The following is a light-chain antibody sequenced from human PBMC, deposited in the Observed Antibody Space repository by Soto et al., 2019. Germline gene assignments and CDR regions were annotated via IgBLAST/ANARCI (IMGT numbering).Light chain of an antibody. Sequence: IQLNQSPSSLSASVGERVTITCRASQGISSYLAWYQQKPGKAPKLLIYAASTLQSGVPSRFSGSGSGTDFTLTISSLQPEDFATYYCQQLNSYSYTFGQGTKLEIK. V-gene: IGKV1-9*01. CDR2: AAS. CDR3: QQLNSYSYT. J-gene: IGKJ2*01. CDR1: QGISSY.